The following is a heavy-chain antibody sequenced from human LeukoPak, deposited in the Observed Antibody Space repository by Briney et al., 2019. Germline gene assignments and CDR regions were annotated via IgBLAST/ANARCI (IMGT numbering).Heavy chain of an antibody. V-gene: IGHV1-46*01. CDR1: GYTFTSYY. D-gene: IGHD1-14*01. J-gene: IGHJ4*02. CDR3: ANHRIPYDY. Sequence: ASVKVSCKASGYTFTSYYMHWVRQAPGQGLEWMGIINPSGGSTSYAQKFQGRVTMTRDTSISTAYMELSRLRSDDTAVYYCANHRIPYDYWGQGTLVTVSS. CDR2: INPSGGST.